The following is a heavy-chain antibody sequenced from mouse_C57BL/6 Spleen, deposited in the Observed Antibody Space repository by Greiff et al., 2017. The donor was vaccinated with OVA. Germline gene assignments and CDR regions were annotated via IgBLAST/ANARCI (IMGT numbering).Heavy chain of an antibody. V-gene: IGHV1-72*01. CDR3: ARSGWDVRDYFDY. Sequence: QQSCKASGYTFTSYWMHWVKQRPGRGLEWIGRIDPNSGGTKYNEKFKSKATLTVDKPSSTAYMQLSSLTSEDSAVYYCARSGWDVRDYFDYWGQGTTLTVSS. CDR1: GYTFTSYW. CDR2: IDPNSGGT. D-gene: IGHD4-1*01. J-gene: IGHJ2*01.